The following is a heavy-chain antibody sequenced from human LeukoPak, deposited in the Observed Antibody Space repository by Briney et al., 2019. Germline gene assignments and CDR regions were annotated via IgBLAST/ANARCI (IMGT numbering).Heavy chain of an antibody. CDR3: AREKDSSGPYFDY. Sequence: AASVKVSCKASGYTFTGYYMHWVRQAPGQGLEWMGWINPNSGGTNYAQKFQGRVTMTRDTSISTAYMELSRLRSDDTAVYYCAREKDSSGPYFDYWGQGTLVTVSS. V-gene: IGHV1-2*02. CDR2: INPNSGGT. J-gene: IGHJ4*02. D-gene: IGHD3-22*01. CDR1: GYTFTGYY.